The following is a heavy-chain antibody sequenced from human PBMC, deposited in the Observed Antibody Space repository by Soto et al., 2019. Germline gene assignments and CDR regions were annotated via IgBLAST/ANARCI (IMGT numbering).Heavy chain of an antibody. V-gene: IGHV6-1*01. Sequence: PSQTLSLTCAISGDSVSSNSAAWNWIRQSPSRGLEWLGRTYYRSKWYNDYAVSVKSRITINPDTSKNQFSLQLNSVTPEDTAVYYCASTRDWVRYSSSLNRNWFDPWGQGTLVTVSS. J-gene: IGHJ5*02. CDR1: GDSVSSNSAA. CDR3: ASTRDWVRYSSSLNRNWFDP. CDR2: TYYRSKWYN. D-gene: IGHD6-13*01.